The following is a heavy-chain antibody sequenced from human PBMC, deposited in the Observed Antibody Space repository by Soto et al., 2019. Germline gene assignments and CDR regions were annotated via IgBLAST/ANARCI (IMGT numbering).Heavy chain of an antibody. CDR3: ARAESSSAEGFEY. CDR2: ITNRGST. Sequence: PSETRSLTCIVAGASISGYFCIWVRQSPGKGLEWIGHITNRGSTNYNPSLKSRVTISTDTSKNQFSLNLSSVTAADTAVYYCARAESSSAEGFEYWGRGTLVTVSS. J-gene: IGHJ4*02. V-gene: IGHV4-59*01. D-gene: IGHD6-6*01. CDR1: GASISGYF.